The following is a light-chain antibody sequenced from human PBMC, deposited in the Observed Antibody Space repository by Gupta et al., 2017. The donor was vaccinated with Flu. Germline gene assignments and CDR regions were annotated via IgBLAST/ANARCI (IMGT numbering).Light chain of an antibody. Sequence: PSSLSASVGDRVTITCRASQSISSYLNWYQQKPGKAPKLLIYAASSLQSGVPSRFSGSGSGTDFTLTISRLQPEDFATYYCQQCDSTSKTFGQGTKVEIK. J-gene: IGKJ1*01. V-gene: IGKV1-39*01. CDR1: QSISSY. CDR2: AAS. CDR3: QQCDSTSKT.